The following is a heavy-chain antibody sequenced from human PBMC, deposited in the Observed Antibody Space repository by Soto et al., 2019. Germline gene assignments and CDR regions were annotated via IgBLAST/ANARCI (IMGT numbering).Heavy chain of an antibody. Sequence: QVQLVESGGGVVQSGRSLRLSCAASGFTFSNYGMHWVRQAPGKGLEWVAFIQYDGSQLYYTDSVKGRFTISRDNSKNTLYLQMDSLRAEDTALYYCAREVHTTVVGGMDVRGQGTTVTVSS. CDR3: AREVHTTVVGGMDV. V-gene: IGHV3-33*01. J-gene: IGHJ6*02. D-gene: IGHD1-1*01. CDR1: GFTFSNYG. CDR2: IQYDGSQL.